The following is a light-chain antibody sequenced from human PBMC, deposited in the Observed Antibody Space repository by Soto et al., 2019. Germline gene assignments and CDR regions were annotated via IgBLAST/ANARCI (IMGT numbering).Light chain of an antibody. J-gene: IGKJ1*01. Sequence: DIQMTQSPSTLSASVGDTVTMSCRASQSISTWLAWYQQKPGKAPKLLIYKASVLESGVPSRFSGSGSGTEFTLTISSLQPDDFATYYCQQYNGYGRFGQGTKVDIK. CDR2: KAS. CDR1: QSISTW. V-gene: IGKV1-5*03. CDR3: QQYNGYGR.